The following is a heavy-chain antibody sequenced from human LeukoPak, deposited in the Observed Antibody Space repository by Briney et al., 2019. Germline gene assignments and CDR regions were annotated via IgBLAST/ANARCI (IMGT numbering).Heavy chain of an antibody. CDR1: GFTFSSYA. CDR3: AKDQGITIFGVVGYFDY. V-gene: IGHV3-23*01. Sequence: GGSLRLSCAASGFTFSSYAMSGVRQAPGKGLEWVSAISGSGGSTYYADSVKGGFTISRDNSKNTLYLQMNSLRAEDTAVYYCAKDQGITIFGVVGYFDYWGQGTLVTVSS. J-gene: IGHJ4*02. D-gene: IGHD3-3*01. CDR2: ISGSGGST.